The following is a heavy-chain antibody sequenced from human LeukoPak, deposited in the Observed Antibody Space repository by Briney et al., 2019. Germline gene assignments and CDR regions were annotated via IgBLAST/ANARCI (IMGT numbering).Heavy chain of an antibody. CDR2: IKQDGSEN. V-gene: IGHV3-7*01. CDR1: GFTLSRYW. Sequence: AGSLRLSCAASGFTLSRYWMSWVRQAPGKGLEWVANIKQDGSENYYVDSVKGRFTISRDNAKNSLYLQMNSLRAEDTAVYYCARVSPKDAFDIWGQGTMVTVSS. CDR3: ARVSPKDAFDI. J-gene: IGHJ3*02.